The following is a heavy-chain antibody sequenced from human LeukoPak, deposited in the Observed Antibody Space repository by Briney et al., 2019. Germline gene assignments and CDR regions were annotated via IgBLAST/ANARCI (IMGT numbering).Heavy chain of an antibody. CDR1: GFSSTY. D-gene: IGHD3-3*01. CDR3: ARDLWDATGY. V-gene: IGHV3-66*02. J-gene: IGHJ4*02. CDR2: IYSGDST. Sequence: GGSLRLSCVASGFSSTYTSWVRQAPGKGLEWVSAIYSGDSTDYADSVRGRFTISRDISKNTVYLQMNSLRPEATAVYYCARDLWDATGYWGQGTLVTV.